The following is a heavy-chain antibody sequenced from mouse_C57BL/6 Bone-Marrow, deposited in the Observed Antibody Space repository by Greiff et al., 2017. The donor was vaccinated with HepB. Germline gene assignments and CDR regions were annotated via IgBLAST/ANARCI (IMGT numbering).Heavy chain of an antibody. J-gene: IGHJ2*01. CDR1: GYTFTSYW. V-gene: IGHV1-52*01. CDR3: ARGGHYYGSSLYFDY. Sequence: QVQLKQPGAELVRPGSSVKLSCKASGYTFTSYWMHWVKQRPIQGLEWIGNIDPSDSETHYNQKFKDKATLTVDKSSSTAYMQLSSLTSEDSAVYYCARGGHYYGSSLYFDYWGQGTTLTVSS. CDR2: IDPSDSET. D-gene: IGHD1-1*01.